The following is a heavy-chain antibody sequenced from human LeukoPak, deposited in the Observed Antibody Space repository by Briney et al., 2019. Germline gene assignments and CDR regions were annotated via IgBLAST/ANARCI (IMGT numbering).Heavy chain of an antibody. CDR3: AVAPNRLNWNDFPDAFDI. J-gene: IGHJ3*02. V-gene: IGHV3-30*03. D-gene: IGHD1-1*01. CDR1: GFSFSNYG. CDR2: ISSDGRTS. Sequence: TGRSLRLSCAASGFSFSNYGMHWLRQAPGKGLEWVAVISSDGRTSYYADSVKGRFIISRGNSKNTLYLQMNSLRVEDTAVYYCAVAPNRLNWNDFPDAFDIWGQGTMVTVSS.